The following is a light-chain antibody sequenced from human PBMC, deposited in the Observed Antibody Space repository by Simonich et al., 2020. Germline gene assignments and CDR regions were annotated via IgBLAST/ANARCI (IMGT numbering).Light chain of an antibody. Sequence: QAVLTQPASLSASPGASASLTCTLRSGINVGTYRIYWYQQKPGSPPQSLLRYKSDSDNQQGSGVPSRFSGSKDASANAGILLISGLQSEDEADYYCMIWHSSAWVFGGGTKLTVL. CDR1: SGINVGTYR. J-gene: IGLJ3*02. CDR2: YKSDSDN. V-gene: IGLV5-45*01. CDR3: MIWHSSAWV.